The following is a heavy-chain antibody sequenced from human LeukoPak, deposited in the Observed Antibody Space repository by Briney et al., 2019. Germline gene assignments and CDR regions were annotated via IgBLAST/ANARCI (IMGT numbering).Heavy chain of an antibody. D-gene: IGHD3-10*01. CDR3: ARAGANYFASGTP. J-gene: IGHJ5*02. Sequence: ASVKVSCKASEYTFTDYYIHWVRQAPGQGLERLGFINPSSGGTNYAQKLQGRVTMTRDTSISTAYMELSRLRSDDTAMYFCARAGANYFASGTPWGQGTLVTVSS. CDR2: INPSSGGT. CDR1: EYTFTDYY. V-gene: IGHV1-2*02.